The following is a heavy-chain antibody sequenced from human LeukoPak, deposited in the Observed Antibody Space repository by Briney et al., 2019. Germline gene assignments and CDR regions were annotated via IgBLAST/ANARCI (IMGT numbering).Heavy chain of an antibody. J-gene: IGHJ4*02. CDR3: ARDTYYHYYDSSGYYIDY. Sequence: GGSLRLSCAASGFTFSSYGMHWVRQAPGKGLECVVVKWYDGSNKYYADSVKGRFTISRDNSKNTLYLQMNSLRAEDTAVYYCARDTYYHYYDSSGYYIDYWGQGTLVTVSS. CDR2: KWYDGSNK. D-gene: IGHD3-22*01. CDR1: GFTFSSYG. V-gene: IGHV3-33*01.